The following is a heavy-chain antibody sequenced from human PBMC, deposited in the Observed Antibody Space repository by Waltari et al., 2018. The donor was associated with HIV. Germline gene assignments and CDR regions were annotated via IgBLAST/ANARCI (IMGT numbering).Heavy chain of an antibody. V-gene: IGHV1-2*06. CDR3: ATTRFYCTTTRCAPADYFDY. CDR1: GYPFAGGD. J-gene: IGHJ4*02. Sequence: QVQPVQARGEVKTPGASVHGSSKPPGYPFAGGDRHCIRHVTGQGLGWMGRINPTRGDTNSAQKFQGRFTMSRDTSITTAYMELRRLRSDDRAVYYCATTRFYCTTTRCAPADYFDYWGQGTLVTVSS. CDR2: INPTRGDT. D-gene: IGHD2-2*01.